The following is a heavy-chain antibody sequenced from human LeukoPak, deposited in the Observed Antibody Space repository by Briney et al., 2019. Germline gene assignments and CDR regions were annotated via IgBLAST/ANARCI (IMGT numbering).Heavy chain of an antibody. CDR3: APRYNWNDGLVDY. Sequence: ASVKVSCRVSGYTLTELSMHWVRQAPGKGLEWRGGFDPEDGETIYAQKFQGRVTMTEDTSTDTAYMELSSLRSEDTAVYYCAPRYNWNDGLVDYWGQGTLVTVSS. CDR1: GYTLTELS. CDR2: FDPEDGET. D-gene: IGHD1-1*01. V-gene: IGHV1-24*01. J-gene: IGHJ4*02.